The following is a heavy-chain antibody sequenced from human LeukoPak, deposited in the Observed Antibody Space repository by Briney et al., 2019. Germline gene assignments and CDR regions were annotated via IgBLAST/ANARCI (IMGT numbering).Heavy chain of an antibody. CDR1: GYTFTGYY. Sequence: GASVKVSCKASGYTFTGYYMHWVRQAPGQGLEWMGWINPNSGGTNYAQKFQGRVTMTTDTSTSTAYMELSSLRSEDTAVYYCARDSTHQHDPWGQGTLVTVSS. J-gene: IGHJ5*02. D-gene: IGHD2-2*01. V-gene: IGHV1-2*02. CDR3: ARDSTHQHDP. CDR2: INPNSGGT.